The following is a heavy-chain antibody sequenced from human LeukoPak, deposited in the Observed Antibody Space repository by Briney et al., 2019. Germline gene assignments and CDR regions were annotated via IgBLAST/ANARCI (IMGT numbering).Heavy chain of an antibody. CDR2: IRFDGTSK. J-gene: IGHJ5*02. V-gene: IGHV3-30*02. CDR1: GFTFSNYG. CDR3: AREKITVTTRAWFDP. D-gene: IGHD4-17*01. Sequence: GGSLRLSCAASGFTFSNYGMHWVRRAPGKGLEWAAFIRFDGTSKYYADSVKGRFTISRDNSKNTLYLQMNSLRAEDTAVYYCAREKITVTTRAWFDPWGQGTLVTVSS.